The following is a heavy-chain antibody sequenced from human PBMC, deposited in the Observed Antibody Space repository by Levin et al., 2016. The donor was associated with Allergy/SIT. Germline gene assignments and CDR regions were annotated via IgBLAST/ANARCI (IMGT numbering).Heavy chain of an antibody. D-gene: IGHD2-2*01. CDR1: GGSISSSSYY. Sequence: GSLRLSCTVSGGSISSSSYYWGWIRQPPGKGLEWIGSIYYSGSTYYNPSLKSRVTISVDTSKNQFSLKLSSVTAADTAVYYCASLRSYQPLESRLWGQGTLVTVSS. V-gene: IGHV4-39*01. CDR3: ASLRSYQPLESRL. CDR2: IYYSGST. J-gene: IGHJ4*02.